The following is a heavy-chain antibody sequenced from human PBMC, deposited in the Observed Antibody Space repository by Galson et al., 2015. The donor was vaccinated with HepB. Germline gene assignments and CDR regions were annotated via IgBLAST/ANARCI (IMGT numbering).Heavy chain of an antibody. J-gene: IGHJ6*02. D-gene: IGHD2-2*02. CDR3: ARLGVVPAAIPVFAHYYYGMDV. Sequence: SETLSLTCTVSGGSISSYYWSWIRQPPGKGLEWIGYIYYSGSTNYNPSLKSRVTISVDTSKNQFSLKLSSVTAADTAVYYCARLGVVPAAIPVFAHYYYGMDVWGQGTTVTVSS. CDR1: GGSISSYY. CDR2: IYYSGST. V-gene: IGHV4-59*01.